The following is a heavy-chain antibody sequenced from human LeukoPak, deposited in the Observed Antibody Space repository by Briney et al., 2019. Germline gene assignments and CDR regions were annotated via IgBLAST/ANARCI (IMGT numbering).Heavy chain of an antibody. Sequence: ASVKVSCKASGYTFTSNYIHWVRQAPGQGLEWMGMIYPRDGSLSYAQKFQGRVTVTRDTSTSTVHMELSGLRSEDTAVYYCARDQEGFDYWGQGTLVTVSS. CDR3: ARDQEGFDY. CDR2: IYPRDGSL. CDR1: GYTFTSNY. V-gene: IGHV1-46*01. J-gene: IGHJ4*02.